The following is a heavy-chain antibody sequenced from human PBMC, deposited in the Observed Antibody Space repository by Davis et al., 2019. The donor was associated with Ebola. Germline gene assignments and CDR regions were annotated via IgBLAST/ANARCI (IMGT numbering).Heavy chain of an antibody. J-gene: IGHJ6*02. CDR2: IYPGDSAT. CDR3: ARRRVDYYYGMDV. V-gene: IGHV5-51*01. Sequence: GESLKISCKGSGYSFTSYWIGRVRQMPGKGLEWMGIIYPGDSATRYSPSFQGQVTISADKSISTAYLQWSSLKASDTAMYYCARRRVDYYYGMDVWGQGTTVTVSS. D-gene: IGHD2-2*01. CDR1: GYSFTSYW.